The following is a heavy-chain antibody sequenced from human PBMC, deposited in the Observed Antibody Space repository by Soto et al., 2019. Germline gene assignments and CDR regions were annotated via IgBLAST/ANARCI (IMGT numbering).Heavy chain of an antibody. CDR1: GYTFTAYY. Sequence: GAAVKVSCKASGYTFTAYYIHWVRQAPGQGLECMGWIKPGSGDTGYTQKFQGRVTMIRDTSISTAYMELNSLRSADTAIYYCARGSAVGGNWFDSWGQGTLVTVST. V-gene: IGHV1-2*02. CDR2: IKPGSGDT. CDR3: ARGSAVGGNWFDS. D-gene: IGHD6-19*01. J-gene: IGHJ5*01.